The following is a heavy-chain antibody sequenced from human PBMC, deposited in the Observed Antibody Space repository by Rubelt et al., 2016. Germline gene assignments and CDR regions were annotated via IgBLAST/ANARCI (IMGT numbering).Heavy chain of an antibody. J-gene: IGHJ6*02. CDR3: ARDVDKPAAGNGDYYYGMDV. V-gene: IGHV3-33*01. D-gene: IGHD6-13*01. CDR1: GFTFSSYG. CDR2: IWYDGSNK. Sequence: QLVESGGGVVQPGRSLRLSCAASGFTFSSYGMHWVRQAPGKGLEWVAVIWYDGSNKYYADSVKGRFTISRDNSKNTLYLQMNSLRAEDTAVYYCARDVDKPAAGNGDYYYGMDVWGQGTTVTVSS.